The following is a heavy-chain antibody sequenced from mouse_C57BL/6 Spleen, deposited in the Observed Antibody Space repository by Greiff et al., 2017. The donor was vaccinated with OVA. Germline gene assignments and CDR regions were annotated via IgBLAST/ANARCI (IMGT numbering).Heavy chain of an antibody. D-gene: IGHD2-2*01. Sequence: VHLVESGPGLVQPSQSLSITCTVSGFSLTSYGVHWVRQSPGKGLEWLGVIWSGGSTDYNAAFISRLSISKDNSKSQVFFKMNSLQADDTAIYYCARNGYGYGGAWFAYWGQGTLVTVSA. CDR2: IWSGGST. CDR1: GFSLTSYG. V-gene: IGHV2-2*01. CDR3: ARNGYGYGGAWFAY. J-gene: IGHJ3*01.